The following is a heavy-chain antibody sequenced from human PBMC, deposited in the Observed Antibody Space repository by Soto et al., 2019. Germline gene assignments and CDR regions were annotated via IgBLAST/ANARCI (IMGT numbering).Heavy chain of an antibody. CDR3: VKDQEEDFGYYLDY. V-gene: IGHV3-9*02. Sequence: SRRVWWPGSGVKPGDCAMHGFLQILEKGLEWVSGISWEIGSIGYADSVKGRFSISSDNAKNSLYLQMNSLRAEDTAFFFCVKDQEEDFGYYLDY. J-gene: IGHJ4*01. CDR1: GVKPGDCA. CDR2: ISWEIGSI. D-gene: IGHD3-3*01.